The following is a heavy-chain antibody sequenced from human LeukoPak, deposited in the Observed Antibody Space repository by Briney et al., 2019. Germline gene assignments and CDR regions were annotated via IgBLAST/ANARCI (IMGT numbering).Heavy chain of an antibody. CDR1: EFTFNTYG. J-gene: IGHJ4*02. CDR2: ITGDGGST. V-gene: IGHV3-43*02. D-gene: IGHD3-10*01. Sequence: GGSLRLSCAASEFTFNTYGMHWVRQPPGQGLEWVSLITGDGGSTYQADSMKGRFTISRDNVKNSLYLQMNSLRTEDTAFYYCARSRNYGSGSYLDYWGPGTLVTVSS. CDR3: ARSRNYGSGSYLDY.